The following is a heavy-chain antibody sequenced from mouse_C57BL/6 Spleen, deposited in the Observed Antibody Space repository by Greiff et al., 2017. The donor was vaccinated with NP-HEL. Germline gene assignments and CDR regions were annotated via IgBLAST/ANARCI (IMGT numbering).Heavy chain of an antibody. D-gene: IGHD1-1*01. J-gene: IGHJ2*01. V-gene: IGHV1-61*01. CDR3: ARRGSSYSYFDY. Sequence: QVHVKQSGAELVRPGSSVKLSCKASGYTFTSYWMDWVKQRPGQGLEWIGNIYPSDSETHYNQKFKDKATLTVDKSSSTAYMQLSSLTSEDSAVYYCARRGSSYSYFDYWGQGTTLTVSS. CDR2: IYPSDSET. CDR1: GYTFTSYW.